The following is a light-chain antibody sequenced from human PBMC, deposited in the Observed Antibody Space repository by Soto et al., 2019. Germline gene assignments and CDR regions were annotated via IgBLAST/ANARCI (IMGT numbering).Light chain of an antibody. J-gene: IGKJ1*01. V-gene: IGKV1-6*01. CDR1: QSIGNA. CDR3: LKDTNYPWK. Sequence: AIQITQSPASLSASVVDRVTISFLASQSIGNALGWYQQKPGKPPKVLIYGASNLQSGVPPRFSGSGSGTDFTLAISSLQPEDSATYYCLKDTNYPWKFGQGTKVDIK. CDR2: GAS.